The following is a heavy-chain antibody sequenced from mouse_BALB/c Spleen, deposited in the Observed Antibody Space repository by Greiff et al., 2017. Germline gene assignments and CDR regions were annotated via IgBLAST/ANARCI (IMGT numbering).Heavy chain of an antibody. CDR1: GSAFRSYW. Sequence: VMLVESGAELVRPGASVKISCTASGSAFRSYWVKWVKQRPGQGLEWIGQIYPGDGDTNYNGKFKGKATLTADKSSSTAYMQLSSLTSEDSAVYFCAREDTTVVEGFAYWGQGTLVTVSA. CDR3: AREDTTVVEGFAY. J-gene: IGHJ3*01. V-gene: IGHV1-80*01. D-gene: IGHD1-1*01. CDR2: IYPGDGDT.